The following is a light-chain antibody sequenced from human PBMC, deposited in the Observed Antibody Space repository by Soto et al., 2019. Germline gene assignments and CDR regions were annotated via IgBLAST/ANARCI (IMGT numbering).Light chain of an antibody. CDR2: DAS. Sequence: GDRVTITCRASQSISSWLAWYQQKPGKAPKLLIYDASSLESGVPSRFSGSGSWTEFTLTISSLQPDDFATYYCQQYNSWWTFGQGTKVEIK. CDR3: QQYNSWWT. J-gene: IGKJ1*01. V-gene: IGKV1-5*01. CDR1: QSISSW.